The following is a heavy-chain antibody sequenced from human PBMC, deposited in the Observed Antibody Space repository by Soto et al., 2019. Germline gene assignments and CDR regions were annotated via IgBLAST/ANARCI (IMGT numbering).Heavy chain of an antibody. CDR2: IYHTGST. Sequence: QVQLQESGPGLVKPSGTLSLTCAVSGGSISSNNWWSWVRQPPGKGLEWIGEIYHTGSTNDNPSLKSQVTIPVDRSTNQFSLKLSSVTAADTAVYFCATSVAVAGFDYWGQGTLVTVSS. CDR3: ATSVAVAGFDY. D-gene: IGHD6-19*01. CDR1: GGSISSNNW. V-gene: IGHV4-4*02. J-gene: IGHJ4*02.